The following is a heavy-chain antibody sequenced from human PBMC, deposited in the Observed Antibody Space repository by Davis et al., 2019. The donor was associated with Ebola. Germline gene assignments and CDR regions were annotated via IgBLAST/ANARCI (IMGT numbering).Heavy chain of an antibody. CDR1: GFTVSSNY. V-gene: IGHV3-53*05. Sequence: PGGSLRLSCAASGFTVSSNYMSWVRQAPGKGLEWVSAISGSGGSTYYADSVKGRFTISRDNSKNTLYLQMNSLRAEDTAVYYCARGPHYDILTGYPPDYWGQGTLVTVSS. CDR2: ISGSGGST. CDR3: ARGPHYDILTGYPPDY. J-gene: IGHJ4*02. D-gene: IGHD3-9*01.